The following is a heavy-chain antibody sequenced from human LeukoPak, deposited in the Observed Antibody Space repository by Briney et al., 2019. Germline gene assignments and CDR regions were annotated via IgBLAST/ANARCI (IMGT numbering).Heavy chain of an antibody. V-gene: IGHV3-7*05. Sequence: GGSLRLSCAASGFTFSTYWMTCVRQAPGKGLEWVANIKQDGSEKYYVDSVKGRFTISRDNGKDSLYLQMNSLRADDTAVYYCVGEGSVYLNWFDPWGQGTLVTVSS. D-gene: IGHD6-25*01. CDR3: VGEGSVYLNWFDP. J-gene: IGHJ5*02. CDR2: IKQDGSEK. CDR1: GFTFSTYW.